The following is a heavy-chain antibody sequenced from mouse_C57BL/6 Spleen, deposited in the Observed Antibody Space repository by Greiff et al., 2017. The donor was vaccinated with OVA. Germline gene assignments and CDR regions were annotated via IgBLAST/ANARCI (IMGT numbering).Heavy chain of an antibody. D-gene: IGHD6-1*01. CDR3: ARDSPYAMDY. CDR2: IYPRSGNT. Sequence: QVQLKESGAELARPGASVKLSCKASGYTFTSYGISWVKQRTGQGLEWIGEIYPRSGNTYYNEKFKGKATLTADKSSSTAYMELRSLTSEDSAVYFCARDSPYAMDYWGQGTSVTVSS. CDR1: GYTFTSYG. V-gene: IGHV1-81*01. J-gene: IGHJ4*01.